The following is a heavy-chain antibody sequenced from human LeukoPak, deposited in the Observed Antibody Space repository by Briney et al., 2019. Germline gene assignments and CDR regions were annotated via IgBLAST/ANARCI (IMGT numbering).Heavy chain of an antibody. CDR1: GYSISSGYY. CDR3: ARAYSSSWYWNWFDP. Sequence: PSETLSLTCTVSGYSISSGYYWGWIRQPPGKGLEWIGNIYPTGSTYYNPSLKSRVTISVDTSKNQFSLKVSSVSAADTAVYYCARAYSSSWYWNWFDPWGQGTLVAVSS. J-gene: IGHJ5*02. D-gene: IGHD6-13*01. CDR2: IYPTGST. V-gene: IGHV4-38-2*02.